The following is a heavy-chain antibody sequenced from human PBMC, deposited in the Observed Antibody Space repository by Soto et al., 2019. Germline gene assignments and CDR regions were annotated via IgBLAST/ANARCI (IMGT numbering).Heavy chain of an antibody. CDR2: ISGSGGST. CDR1: GFTLSSYV. V-gene: IGHV3-23*01. Sequence: EVQLLESGGGLVQPGGSLRLSCAASGFTLSSYVMSWVRQAPGKGLEWVSAISGSGGSTYYADSVKGRLPISRDNSKNTLYLHMNSLRAEDTAVYYRARPTTVIYFDYWGEGTLVTVSS. J-gene: IGHJ4*02. CDR3: ARPTTVIYFDY. D-gene: IGHD4-17*01.